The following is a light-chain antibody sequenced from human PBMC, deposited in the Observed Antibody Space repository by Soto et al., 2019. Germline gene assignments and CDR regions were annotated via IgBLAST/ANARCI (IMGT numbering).Light chain of an antibody. CDR2: DVS. CDR1: SSDVGGYNY. J-gene: IGLJ2*01. CDR3: SSYTSSSTPHVV. Sequence: QSALTQPASVSGSPGQSITISCTGTSSDVGGYNYVSWYQQHPGKAPKLMIYDVSNRPSGVSNRFSGSKSGNTASLTISGLQAEVEVDYYWSSYTSSSTPHVVFGGGS. V-gene: IGLV2-14*01.